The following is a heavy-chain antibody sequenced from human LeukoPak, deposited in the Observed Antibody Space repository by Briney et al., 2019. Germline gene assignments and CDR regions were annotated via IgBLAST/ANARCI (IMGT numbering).Heavy chain of an antibody. D-gene: IGHD3-3*01. J-gene: IGHJ5*02. CDR3: ARVYDFWSGYPEWFDP. CDR2: MNPNSGNT. CDR1: GYTFTSYD. V-gene: IGHV1-8*01. Sequence: ASVKVSCKASGYTFTSYDINWVRQATGQGLEWMGWMNPNSGNTGYAQKFQGRVTMTRNTSISTAYMELSSLRSEDTAVYYCARVYDFWSGYPEWFDPWGQGTLVTVSS.